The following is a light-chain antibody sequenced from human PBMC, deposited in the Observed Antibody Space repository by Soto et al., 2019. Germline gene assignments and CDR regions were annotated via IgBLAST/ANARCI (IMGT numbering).Light chain of an antibody. Sequence: QSVLTQPASVSGSPGQSISISCTGTNSDIGNHNLVSWYQLHAGKAPKLMIYDVTKRPSGVSNRFSGSKSGNTASLTISGLQAEDEADYYCCSYAGSSTLYAFGTGTKVTVL. V-gene: IGLV2-23*02. J-gene: IGLJ1*01. CDR1: NSDIGNHNL. CDR2: DVT. CDR3: CSYAGSSTLYA.